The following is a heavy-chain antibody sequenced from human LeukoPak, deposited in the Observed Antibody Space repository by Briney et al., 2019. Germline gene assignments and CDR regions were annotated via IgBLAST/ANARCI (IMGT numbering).Heavy chain of an antibody. V-gene: IGHV1-2*02. D-gene: IGHD3-3*01. CDR2: INPNSGGT. CDR1: GYTFTGYY. J-gene: IGHJ4*02. Sequence: ASVKVSCKASGYTFTGYYMHWVRQAPGQGLEWMGWINPNSGGTNYAQKFQGRVTMTRDTSISTAYMELSRLRSDDTAVYYCARGFVSGYYDKYYFDYWGQGTLVTVSS. CDR3: ARGFVSGYYDKYYFDY.